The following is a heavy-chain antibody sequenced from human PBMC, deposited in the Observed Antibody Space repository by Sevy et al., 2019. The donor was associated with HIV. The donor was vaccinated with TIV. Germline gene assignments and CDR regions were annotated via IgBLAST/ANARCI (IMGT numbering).Heavy chain of an antibody. CDR3: ARDHCTDGACFRSGYFDY. CDR2: ISFDGRNK. CDR1: GFTFADHA. J-gene: IGHJ4*02. D-gene: IGHD2-8*01. Sequence: GGSLRLSYAASGFTFADHAFHWVRQAPGKGLEWVAIISFDGRNKRLAESVKGRFTISRDDSKNTVYLQMTSLRPEDTAVYYCARDHCTDGACFRSGYFDYWGQGTLVTVSS. V-gene: IGHV3-30*04.